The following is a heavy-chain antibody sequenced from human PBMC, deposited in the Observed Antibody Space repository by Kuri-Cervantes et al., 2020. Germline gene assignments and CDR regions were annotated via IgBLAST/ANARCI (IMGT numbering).Heavy chain of an antibody. V-gene: IGHV3-48*02. CDR2: ISSSGSII. J-gene: IGHJ1*01. CDR1: GFSFSTYS. Sequence: LSLTCAAFGFSFSTYSMNWVRQAPGKGLEWISYISSSGSIIKYSDSGKGRFTVSRDNDQSSVYLQMNRLRDEDTAVYYCAQCGSGWYVVGGEYFQCWGQGTLVTVSS. CDR3: AQCGSGWYVVGGEYFQC. D-gene: IGHD6-19*01.